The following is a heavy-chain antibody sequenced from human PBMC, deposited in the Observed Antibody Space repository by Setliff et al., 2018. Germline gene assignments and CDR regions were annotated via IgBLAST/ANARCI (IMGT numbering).Heavy chain of an antibody. V-gene: IGHV3-7*01. CDR3: ARGKIRITMIVVPTGGAFDI. CDR1: GFTFSRYW. CDR2: IKQDGSEK. Sequence: PGGSLRLSCAASGFTFSRYWMSWVRQAPGKGLEWVANIKQDGSEKYYVDSVKGRFTISRDNAKNSLYLQMNSLRAEDTAVYYCARGKIRITMIVVPTGGAFDIWGQGTMVTVSS. J-gene: IGHJ3*02. D-gene: IGHD3-22*01.